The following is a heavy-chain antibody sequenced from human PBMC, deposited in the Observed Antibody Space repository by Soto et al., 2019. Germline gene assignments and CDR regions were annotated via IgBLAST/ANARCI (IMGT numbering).Heavy chain of an antibody. CDR1: GFTFSSYA. V-gene: IGHV3-23*01. D-gene: IGHD6-13*01. Sequence: EVQLLESGGGLVQPGGSLRLSCAASGFTFSSYAMSWVRQAPGKGLEWVSAISGSGGSTYYADSVKGRLTSSRDNSKNTLYLQMNSLRAEDTAVYYCAKDASPYSSSWYRGAFDIWGQGTMVTVSS. CDR3: AKDASPYSSSWYRGAFDI. J-gene: IGHJ3*02. CDR2: ISGSGGST.